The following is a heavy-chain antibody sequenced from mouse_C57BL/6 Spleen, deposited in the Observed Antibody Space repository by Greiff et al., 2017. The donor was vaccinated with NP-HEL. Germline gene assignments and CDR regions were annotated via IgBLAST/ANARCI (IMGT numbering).Heavy chain of an antibody. CDR1: GFTFSDYY. D-gene: IGHD1-1*01. Sequence: EVKLVESEGGLVQPGSSMKLSCTASGFTFSDYYMAWVRQVPEKGLEWVANINYDGSSTYYLDSLKSRFIISRDNAQNILYLQMSSLKSEDTATYYCARDTDYYGSSPYWYFDVWGTGTTVTVSS. V-gene: IGHV5-16*01. CDR3: ARDTDYYGSSPYWYFDV. CDR2: INYDGSST. J-gene: IGHJ1*03.